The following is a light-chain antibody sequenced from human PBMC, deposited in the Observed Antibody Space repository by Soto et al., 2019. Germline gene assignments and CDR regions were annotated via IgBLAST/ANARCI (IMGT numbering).Light chain of an antibody. CDR1: QSISSY. CDR3: QQSYSTPWT. Sequence: DTQMTQSPSSLSASVGDRVTITCRASQSISSYLNWYQQKPGKAPKLLIYAASSLQSGVPSRFSSSGSGTDFTLTISSLQPEDFATYYCQQSYSTPWTFGQGTKVDIK. CDR2: AAS. J-gene: IGKJ1*01. V-gene: IGKV1-39*01.